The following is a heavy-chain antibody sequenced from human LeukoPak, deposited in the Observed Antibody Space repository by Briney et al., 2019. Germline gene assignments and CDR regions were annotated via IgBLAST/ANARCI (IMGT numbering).Heavy chain of an antibody. CDR3: ARSSSGAPIDY. D-gene: IGHD6-6*01. J-gene: IGHJ4*02. CDR1: GGSISNYY. CDR2: IHYSGST. Sequence: SETLSLTCTVSGGSISNYYWSWIRQPPGKGLEWIGYIHYSGSTNYNSSLKSRVTISVDTSKNQFSLKLSSVTAADTAVYYCARSSSGAPIDYWGQGTLVTVSS. V-gene: IGHV4-59*01.